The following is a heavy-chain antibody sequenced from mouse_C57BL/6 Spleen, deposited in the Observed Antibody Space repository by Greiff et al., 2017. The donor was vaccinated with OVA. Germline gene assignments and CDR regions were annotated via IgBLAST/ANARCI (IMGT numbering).Heavy chain of an antibody. CDR3: ATLYDGYYALAY. V-gene: IGHV1-82*01. J-gene: IGHJ3*01. CDR1: GYAFSSSW. Sequence: QVQLQQSGPELVKPGASVKTSCKASGYAFSSSWMNWVKQRPGKGLEWIGRIYPGDGDTNYNGKFKGKATLTADKSSSTAYMQLSSLTSEDSAVYFCATLYDGYYALAYWGQGTLVTVSA. CDR2: IYPGDGDT. D-gene: IGHD2-3*01.